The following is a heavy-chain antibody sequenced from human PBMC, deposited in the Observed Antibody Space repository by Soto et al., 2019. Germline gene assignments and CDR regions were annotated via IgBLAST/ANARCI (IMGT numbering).Heavy chain of an antibody. CDR2: IQQDGSEK. CDR3: ARERGGNIVVLPASFDF. V-gene: IGHV3-7*01. D-gene: IGHD2-15*01. Sequence: SLRLSCAASGFIFRTYWMSWVRQMPGKGREWVANIQQDGSEKYYVDSVKGRFTISRDNAKNSLFLQMNSLRVEDTAVYYCARERGGNIVVLPASFDFWGQGALVTVSS. J-gene: IGHJ4*02. CDR1: GFIFRTYW.